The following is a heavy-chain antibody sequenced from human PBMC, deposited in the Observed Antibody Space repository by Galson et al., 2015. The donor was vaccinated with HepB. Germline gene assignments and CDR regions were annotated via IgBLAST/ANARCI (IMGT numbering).Heavy chain of an antibody. J-gene: IGHJ3*02. D-gene: IGHD2-2*02. CDR3: ARDRDIVVVPAAIGAFDI. CDR1: GFTFSSYG. Sequence: SLRLSCAASGFTFSSYGMHWVRQAPGRGLEWVAVIWYDGSNKYYADSVKGRFTISRDNSKNTLYLQMNSLRAEDTAVYYRARDRDIVVVPAAIGAFDIWGQGTMVPVSS. CDR2: IWYDGSNK. V-gene: IGHV3-33*01.